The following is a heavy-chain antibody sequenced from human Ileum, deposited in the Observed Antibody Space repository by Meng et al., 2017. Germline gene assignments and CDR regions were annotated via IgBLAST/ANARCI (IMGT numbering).Heavy chain of an antibody. J-gene: IGHJ4*03. V-gene: IGHV4-39*01. Sequence: QLQLQEAGPGPLKPSETWSLSCLGAGGSISSGEYCWGWIRQPPGKGLEWIGSVYFTGYTYYSPSLMSRVTISVETSKNQFSLRLTSVTAADTGLYLCARHGHFTPDKYYFDSWGQGTLVTVSS. CDR2: VYFTGYT. CDR3: ARHGHFTPDKYYFDS. D-gene: IGHD3-3*02. CDR1: GGSISSGEYC.